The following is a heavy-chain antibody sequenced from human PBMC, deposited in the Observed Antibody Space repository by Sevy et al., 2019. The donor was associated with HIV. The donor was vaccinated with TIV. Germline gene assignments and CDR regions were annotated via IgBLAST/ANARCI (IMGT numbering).Heavy chain of an antibody. CDR3: ARASASGSYVEWFDP. D-gene: IGHD1-26*01. Sequence: SETLSLTCTVSGGSISSYYWSWSRQPPGKGLEWIGYIYYSGSTNYNPSLKSRVTISVDTSKNQFSLKLSSVTAADTAVYYCARASASGSYVEWFDPWGQGTLVTVSS. CDR1: GGSISSYY. CDR2: IYYSGST. V-gene: IGHV4-59*01. J-gene: IGHJ5*02.